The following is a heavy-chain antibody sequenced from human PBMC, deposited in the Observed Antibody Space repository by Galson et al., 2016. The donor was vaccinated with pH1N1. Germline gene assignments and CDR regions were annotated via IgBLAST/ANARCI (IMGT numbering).Heavy chain of an antibody. Sequence: SETLSLTCSVSGASMSTYYWNWIRQPPGKGLEWIGDVYYSGSTNYNPSLKNRVTLSLDMSKNQLSLRLRSVTAADTAIYFCATWGLATGGLDDWGRGTLVTVSS. J-gene: IGHJ4*02. CDR3: ATWGLATGGLDD. V-gene: IGHV4-59*01. CDR1: GASMSTYY. CDR2: VYYSGST. D-gene: IGHD7-27*01.